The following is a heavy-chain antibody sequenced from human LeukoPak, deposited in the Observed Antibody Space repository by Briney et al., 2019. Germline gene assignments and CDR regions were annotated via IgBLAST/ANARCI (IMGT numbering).Heavy chain of an antibody. Sequence: GGSLRLSCTASGFSFSDHYMSWMRQVPGKGLEWISYITSSGGTIDYSDSVKGRFTISRDNAKNSLFLQMSSLRAEDTAVYYCARDPDYGDPDWGQGTLVTVSS. CDR3: ARDPDYGDPD. CDR2: ITSSGGTI. J-gene: IGHJ4*02. CDR1: GFSFSDHY. D-gene: IGHD4-17*01. V-gene: IGHV3-11*01.